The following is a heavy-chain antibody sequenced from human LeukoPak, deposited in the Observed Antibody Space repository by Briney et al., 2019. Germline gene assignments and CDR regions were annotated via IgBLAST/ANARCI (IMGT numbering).Heavy chain of an antibody. CDR3: ARGQTGSSGYAVDY. J-gene: IGHJ4*02. V-gene: IGHV1-8*01. CDR2: MNPNSGNT. Sequence: ASVKVSCKASGYTFTSYDINWVRQAAGQGLEWMGWMNPNSGNTTYAQKFQGRVTMTRNTSISTAYMELSSLRSEDTAVYYCARGQTGSSGYAVDYWGQGTLVTVSS. CDR1: GYTFTSYD. D-gene: IGHD3-22*01.